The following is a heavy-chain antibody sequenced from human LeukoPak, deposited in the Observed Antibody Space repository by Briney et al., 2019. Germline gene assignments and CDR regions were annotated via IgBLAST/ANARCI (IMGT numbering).Heavy chain of an antibody. CDR1: GGSVSSGSYY. V-gene: IGHV4-61*01. Sequence: SETLSLTCTVSGGSVSSGSYYWSWIRQPPGKGLEWIGEINHSGSTNYIPSLKSRVTISVDTSKNQFSLKLNSVTAADTAVYYCARVLVAAANDYWGQGTLVTVSS. CDR3: ARVLVAAANDY. D-gene: IGHD5-12*01. CDR2: INHSGST. J-gene: IGHJ4*02.